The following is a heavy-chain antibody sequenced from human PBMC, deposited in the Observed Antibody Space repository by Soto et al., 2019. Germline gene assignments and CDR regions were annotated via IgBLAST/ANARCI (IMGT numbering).Heavy chain of an antibody. CDR3: ARASGYGSGASVNQSLDY. CDR2: IKMDASEK. Sequence: EVQLVESGGGLVQPGGSLRLSCAASGFPFGYYWMSWVRQATGKGLEWLATIKMDASEKKYVDSVKGRFTLSRDNAKNSVYLRMGRLRVEDTAIYCCARASGYGSGASVNQSLDYWGHGTPVTVSS. V-gene: IGHV3-7*04. CDR1: GFPFGYYW. D-gene: IGHD3-10*01. J-gene: IGHJ4*01.